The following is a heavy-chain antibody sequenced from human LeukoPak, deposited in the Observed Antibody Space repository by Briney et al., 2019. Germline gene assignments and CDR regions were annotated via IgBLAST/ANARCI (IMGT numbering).Heavy chain of an antibody. V-gene: IGHV4-34*01. CDR3: ARGSPVPYYYGSGSLRAHYYFDY. D-gene: IGHD3-10*01. J-gene: IGHJ4*02. CDR1: GGSFSGYY. CDR2: INHSGST. Sequence: SETLSLTCAVYGGSFSGYYWSWIRQPPGKGLEWIGEINHSGSTNYNPSLKSRVTISVDTSKNQFSLKLSSVTAANTAVYYCARGSPVPYYYGSGSLRAHYYFDYWGQGTLVAVSS.